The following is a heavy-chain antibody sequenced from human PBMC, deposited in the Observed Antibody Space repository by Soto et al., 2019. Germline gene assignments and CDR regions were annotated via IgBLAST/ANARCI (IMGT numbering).Heavy chain of an antibody. CDR1: RFRFADYT. Sequence: EVQLVESGGGLVQPGRSLRLSCAASRFRFADYTMHWVRQAPGKGLEWVSGLTWNSESIAYADSVKGRFTISRDNAKNSLYLQMNSLRAEDTAFYFCAKGAISGTLNWFDPWGQGTLVTVSS. CDR2: LTWNSESI. V-gene: IGHV3-9*01. CDR3: AKGAISGTLNWFDP. J-gene: IGHJ5*02. D-gene: IGHD6-13*01.